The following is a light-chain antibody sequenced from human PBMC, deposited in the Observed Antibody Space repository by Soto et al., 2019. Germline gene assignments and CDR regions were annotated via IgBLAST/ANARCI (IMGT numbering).Light chain of an antibody. Sequence: QLVLTQSSSASASLGSSVKLTCTLSSWHSSYIIAWHQQQPGKAPRYLMKLEGSGSYNKGSGVPDRFSGSSSGADRYLTIANLQFEDEADYYCETWDSNTHVFGTGTKLTVL. CDR1: SWHSSYI. CDR2: LEGSGSY. J-gene: IGLJ1*01. CDR3: ETWDSNTHV. V-gene: IGLV4-60*02.